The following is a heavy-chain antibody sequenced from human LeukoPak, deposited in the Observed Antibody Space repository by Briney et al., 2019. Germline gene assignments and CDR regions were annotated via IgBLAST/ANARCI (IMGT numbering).Heavy chain of an antibody. Sequence: SETLSLTCTVSGGSFRSGGYYWSWLRQPPGAGLEWIGFIFNSGSTNYNPSLKSRVTISGDTSKNQFSLRLSSVTAADTAVYYCARGSNYFDYWGQGTLATVSS. CDR3: ARGSNYFDY. CDR1: GGSFRSGGYY. D-gene: IGHD6-6*01. CDR2: IFNSGST. J-gene: IGHJ4*02. V-gene: IGHV4-61*08.